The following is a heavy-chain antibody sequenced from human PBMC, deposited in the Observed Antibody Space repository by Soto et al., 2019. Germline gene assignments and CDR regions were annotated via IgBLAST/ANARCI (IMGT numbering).Heavy chain of an antibody. CDR2: LYYRGNT. D-gene: IGHD5-18*01. CDR1: GGSISRDSYY. V-gene: IGHV4-61*01. Sequence: PSETLSLTCTVSGGSISRDSYYWGWIRQSPGKGPEWIGCLYYRGNTNYNPALKSRSTISVDTSKNQFSLRLSSVTAADTAVYFCARDNGYSYGYFDYWGPGTLVTVSS. CDR3: ARDNGYSYGYFDY. J-gene: IGHJ4*02.